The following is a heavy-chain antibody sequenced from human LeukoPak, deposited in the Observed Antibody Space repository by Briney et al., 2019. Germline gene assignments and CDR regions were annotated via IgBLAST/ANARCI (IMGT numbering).Heavy chain of an antibody. CDR2: INGDGTGT. Sequence: PGGSLRLSCAASGFTFSYYWMHWVRQTPGKGPMWVSRINGDGTGTNYADSVKGRFTISRDNAKNTLYLQMNSLRAEDTAVYYCTGDFDAATGCWGQGTLVTVSS. D-gene: IGHD3-9*01. CDR1: GFTFSYYW. CDR3: TGDFDAATGC. V-gene: IGHV3-74*01. J-gene: IGHJ4*02.